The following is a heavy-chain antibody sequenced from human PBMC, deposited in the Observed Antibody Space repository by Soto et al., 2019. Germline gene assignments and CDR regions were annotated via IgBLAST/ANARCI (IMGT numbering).Heavy chain of an antibody. V-gene: IGHV4-34*01. D-gene: IGHD6-6*01. CDR2: INHSGST. CDR3: ASAPLYSSSEVGFDY. J-gene: IGHJ4*02. CDR1: GGSFSGYY. Sequence: SETLSLTCAVYGGSFSGYYWSWIRQPPGKGLEWIGEINHSGSTNYNPSLKSRVTISVDTSKNQFSLKLSSVTAADTAVYYCASAPLYSSSEVGFDYWGQGTLVTVSS.